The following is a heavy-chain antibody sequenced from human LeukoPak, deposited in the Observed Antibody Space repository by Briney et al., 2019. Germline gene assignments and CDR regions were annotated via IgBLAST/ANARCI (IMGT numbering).Heavy chain of an antibody. V-gene: IGHV3-30-3*01. CDR2: ISNDGSRE. J-gene: IGHJ4*02. CDR3: TRPHYTGSGSYYY. Sequence: PGGSLRLSCAASGFTFSNYAMHWVRQAPGKGLEWVAIISNDGSREYYPDSVKGRFTISRDNSKNTLYLNMNSPRAEDTAMYYCTRPHYTGSGSYYYWGQGTLVSVSS. CDR1: GFTFSNYA. D-gene: IGHD3-10*01.